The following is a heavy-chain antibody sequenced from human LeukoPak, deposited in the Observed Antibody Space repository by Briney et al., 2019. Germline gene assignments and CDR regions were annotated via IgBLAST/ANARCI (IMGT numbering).Heavy chain of an antibody. V-gene: IGHV4-31*03. J-gene: IGHJ3*02. CDR1: GGSISSGGYH. D-gene: IGHD5-18*01. CDR2: IYYSGST. CDR3: ARQVAGYSYAMGAFDI. Sequence: SETLSLTCTVSGGSISSGGYHWSWIRQHPGKGLEWIGYIYYSGSTYYNPSLKSRVTISVDTSKNQFSLKLSSVTAADTAVYYCARQVAGYSYAMGAFDIWGQGTMVTVSS.